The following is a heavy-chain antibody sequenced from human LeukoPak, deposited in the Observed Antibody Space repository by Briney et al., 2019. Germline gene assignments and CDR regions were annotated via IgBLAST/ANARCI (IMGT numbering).Heavy chain of an antibody. J-gene: IGHJ3*02. D-gene: IGHD5-24*01. V-gene: IGHV1-46*01. CDR2: VNPSGDST. CDR3: ARVRDGYNDAYDI. Sequence: AASVKVSCKASGYTFSNYNIHWVRQAPGQGLEWMGIVNPSGDSTSYAQNFQGRVTMTGDTSTSTVYMELSSLRSEDTAVYYCARVRDGYNDAYDIWGQGTMVTVPS. CDR1: GYTFSNYN.